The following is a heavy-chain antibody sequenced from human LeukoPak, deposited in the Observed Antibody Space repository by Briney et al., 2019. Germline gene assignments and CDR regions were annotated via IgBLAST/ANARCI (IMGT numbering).Heavy chain of an antibody. V-gene: IGHV1-2*02. CDR1: GYTFTGYF. Sequence: ASVKVSCKASGYTFTGYFMHWVRQAPGQGLEWMGWINPNSGGTNYAQKFQGRVTMTRDTSISTASMELTRLGSDDTAIYYCATFNSGLISWGQGALVTVSS. CDR3: ATFNSGLIS. J-gene: IGHJ5*02. D-gene: IGHD5-12*01. CDR2: INPNSGGT.